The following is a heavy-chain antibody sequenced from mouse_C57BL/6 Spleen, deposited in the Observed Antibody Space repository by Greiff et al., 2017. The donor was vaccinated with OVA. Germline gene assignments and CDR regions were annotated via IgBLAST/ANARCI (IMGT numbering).Heavy chain of an antibody. CDR3: ARLGYFDV. V-gene: IGHV1-26*01. Sequence: EVQLQQSGPELVKPGASVKISCKASGYTFTDYYMNWVKQSHGKSLEWIGDINPNNGGTSYNQKFKGKATLTVDKSSSTAYMELRSLTSEDSAVYYWARLGYFDVWGTGTTVTVSS. J-gene: IGHJ1*03. CDR2: INPNNGGT. CDR1: GYTFTDYY.